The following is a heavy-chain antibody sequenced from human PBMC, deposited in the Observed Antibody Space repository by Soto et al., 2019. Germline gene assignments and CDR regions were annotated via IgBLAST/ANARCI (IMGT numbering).Heavy chain of an antibody. Sequence: SETLSLTCTVPGGSISSYYWSWIRQPPGKGLEWIGYIYYSGSTNYNPSLKSRVTISVDTSKNQFSLKLSSVAAADTAVYYCARVFSYDFWSGYYGPGEDYYGMDVWGQGTTVTV. J-gene: IGHJ6*02. CDR2: IYYSGST. V-gene: IGHV4-59*01. D-gene: IGHD3-3*01. CDR3: ARVFSYDFWSGYYGPGEDYYGMDV. CDR1: GGSISSYY.